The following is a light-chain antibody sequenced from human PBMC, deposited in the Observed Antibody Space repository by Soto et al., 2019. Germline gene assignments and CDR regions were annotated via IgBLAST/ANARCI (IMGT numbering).Light chain of an antibody. J-gene: IGKJ2*01. Sequence: EIVMTQSPATLSVSPGERATLSCRASQSVSSNLAWYQQKPPQAPRLLIYGASTRATGIPARFSGSGSGTEFNLTISSLQSEDFAVYYCQQYNNWPPYTFGQGTKLEIK. CDR2: GAS. CDR3: QQYNNWPPYT. CDR1: QSVSSN. V-gene: IGKV3-15*01.